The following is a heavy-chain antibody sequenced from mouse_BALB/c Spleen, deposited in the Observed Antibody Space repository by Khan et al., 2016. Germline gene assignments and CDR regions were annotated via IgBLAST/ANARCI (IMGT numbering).Heavy chain of an antibody. CDR2: IWAGGST. J-gene: IGHJ4*01. CDR3: GNYARDY. Sequence: QVQLKQSGPGLVAPSQSLSITCTVSGFSLTSYGVHWVRQPPGKGLEWLGVIWAGGSTNYNSALMSRLSISKDNSKSQVFLKMNSLQTADTAMYYCGNYARDYWGQGTSVTVSS. CDR1: GFSLTSYG. V-gene: IGHV2-9*02.